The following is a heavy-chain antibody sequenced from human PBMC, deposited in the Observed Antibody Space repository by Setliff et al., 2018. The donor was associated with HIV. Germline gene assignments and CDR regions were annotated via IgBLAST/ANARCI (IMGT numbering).Heavy chain of an antibody. CDR1: GDSISSVSYS. CDR2: IHYSGST. D-gene: IGHD3-10*01. V-gene: IGHV4-39*01. J-gene: IGHJ4*02. Sequence: PSETLSLTCTVSGDSISSVSYSWGWIRQPPGKGLQWIGSIHYSGSTYYQPSLRSRVSISVDTAKNQFSLNLKSVTAADTAVYYCARRGDGYILDYWGRGTLVTVSS. CDR3: ARRGDGYILDY.